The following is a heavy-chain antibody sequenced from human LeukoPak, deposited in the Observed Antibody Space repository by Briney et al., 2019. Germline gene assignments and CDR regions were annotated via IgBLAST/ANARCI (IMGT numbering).Heavy chain of an antibody. V-gene: IGHV1-46*01. Sequence: ASVKVSCKASGYTFTSYYMHWVRQATGQGLEWMGIINPSGGSTSYAQKFQGRVTMTRDMSTSTVYMELSSLRSEDTAVYYCARALGSRNAPFDYWGQGTLVTVSS. CDR3: ARALGSRNAPFDY. CDR2: INPSGGST. J-gene: IGHJ4*02. D-gene: IGHD2-15*01. CDR1: GYTFTSYY.